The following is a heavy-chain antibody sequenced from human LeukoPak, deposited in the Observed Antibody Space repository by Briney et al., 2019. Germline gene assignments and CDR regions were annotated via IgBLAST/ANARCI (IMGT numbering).Heavy chain of an antibody. Sequence: ASVKVSCKASGYTFTGYYMHWVRQAPGQGLEWMGWINPNSGGTNYAQKFQGRVTMTRDTSISTAYMELSRLRSDDTAVYYCARDFAPRREDLPTDWGQGTLVTVSS. CDR1: GYTFTGYY. CDR2: INPNSGGT. D-gene: IGHD5-24*01. V-gene: IGHV1-2*02. CDR3: ARDFAPRREDLPTD. J-gene: IGHJ4*02.